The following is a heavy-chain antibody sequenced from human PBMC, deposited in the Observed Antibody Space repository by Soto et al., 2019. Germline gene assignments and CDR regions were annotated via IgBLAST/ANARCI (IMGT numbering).Heavy chain of an antibody. V-gene: IGHV4-34*01. D-gene: IGHD6-13*01. CDR2: INHSGST. Sequence: SDTLSLTCPVHGGSFSGYYWSWIRQPPGKGLEWIGEINHSGSTNYNPSLKSRVTISVDTSKNQFSLKLSSVTAADTAVYYCARANGYISSWYTGLYYGMDVWGQGTTVTVSS. J-gene: IGHJ6*02. CDR3: ARANGYISSWYTGLYYGMDV. CDR1: GGSFSGYY.